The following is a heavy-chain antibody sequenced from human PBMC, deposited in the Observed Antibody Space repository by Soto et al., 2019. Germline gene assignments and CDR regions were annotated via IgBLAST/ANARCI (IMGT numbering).Heavy chain of an antibody. CDR3: AKILQLGDYAHYYYGMDV. J-gene: IGHJ6*02. D-gene: IGHD4-17*01. Sequence: QVQLVESGGGMVQPGRSLRLSCAASGFTFSSYGMHWVRQAPGKGLEWVAVISYDGSNNYYAASVKGRFTISRDNSKNMLSLQMNSLRAEDTAVYYCAKILQLGDYAHYYYGMDVWGQGTTVTVS. V-gene: IGHV3-30*18. CDR1: GFTFSSYG. CDR2: ISYDGSNN.